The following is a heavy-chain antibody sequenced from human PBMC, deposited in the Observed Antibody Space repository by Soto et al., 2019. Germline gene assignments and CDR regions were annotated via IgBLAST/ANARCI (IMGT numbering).Heavy chain of an antibody. V-gene: IGHV4-4*02. D-gene: IGHD6-13*01. CDR1: GVSISSSNW. CDR2: IYHSGST. CDR3: ARRIAAAGTYYFDS. J-gene: IGHJ4*02. Sequence: PSETLSLTCAVSGVSISSSNWCSWVRQPPGKGLEWIGEIYHSGSTNYNPSLKSRVTISLDKSKNQFSLKLSSVTAADTAVYYCARRIAAAGTYYFDSWGQGTLVTVSS.